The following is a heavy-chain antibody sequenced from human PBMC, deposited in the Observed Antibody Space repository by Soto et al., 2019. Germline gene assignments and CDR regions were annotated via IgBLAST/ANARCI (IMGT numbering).Heavy chain of an antibody. Sequence: PXETLSFTCTVSGGSISSYYWNWMRQPPGKGLEWIGYIYYSGSTTYNPSLKSRVTISVDSSKNQFSLKVTSVTAADTAVYYCARVRGTAGKRYFDYWGQGPLVTVSS. D-gene: IGHD6-13*01. CDR2: IYYSGST. CDR3: ARVRGTAGKRYFDY. V-gene: IGHV4-59*01. CDR1: GGSISSYY. J-gene: IGHJ4*02.